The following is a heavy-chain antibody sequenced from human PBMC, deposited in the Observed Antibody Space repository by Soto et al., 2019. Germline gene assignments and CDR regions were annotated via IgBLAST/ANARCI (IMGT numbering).Heavy chain of an antibody. Sequence: PSETLSLTCTVSGGSISSSSYYWGWIRQPPGKGLEWIGSIYYSGSTYYNPSLKSRVTISVDTSKNQFSLKLSSVTAADTAVYYCARHIRSSGWYPFDYWGQGTLVTVSS. CDR2: IYYSGST. D-gene: IGHD6-19*01. CDR3: ARHIRSSGWYPFDY. J-gene: IGHJ4*02. V-gene: IGHV4-39*01. CDR1: GGSISSSSYY.